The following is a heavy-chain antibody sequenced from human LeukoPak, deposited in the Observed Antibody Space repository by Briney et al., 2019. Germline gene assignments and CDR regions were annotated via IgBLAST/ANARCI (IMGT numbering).Heavy chain of an antibody. Sequence: GGSLILSCAASGFTLSSYAMSWVRQAPGKGLEWVSFISPSGDRTSNADSVEGRFTISRDNTRNTLYLQMNSLRDEDTGVYYCAIMHGYYDGSGFWVQWGQGTLVTVSS. J-gene: IGHJ4*02. V-gene: IGHV3-23*01. CDR3: AIMHGYYDGSGFWVQ. D-gene: IGHD3-22*01. CDR2: ISPSGDRT. CDR1: GFTLSSYA.